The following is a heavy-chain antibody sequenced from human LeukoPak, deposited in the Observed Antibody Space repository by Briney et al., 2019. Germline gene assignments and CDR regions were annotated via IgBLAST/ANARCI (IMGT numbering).Heavy chain of an antibody. CDR2: ISYDGSNK. CDR3: TRDPRHLDS. D-gene: IGHD6-6*01. CDR1: GFTFSSYG. J-gene: IGHJ4*02. Sequence: GRSLRLSCAASGFTFSSYGMHWVRQAPGKGLEWVAVISYDGSNKYYADSAKGRFTISRDNAKNSLYLQMSGLRVEDTAVYYCTRDPRHLDSWGQGTLVTVSS. V-gene: IGHV3-30*03.